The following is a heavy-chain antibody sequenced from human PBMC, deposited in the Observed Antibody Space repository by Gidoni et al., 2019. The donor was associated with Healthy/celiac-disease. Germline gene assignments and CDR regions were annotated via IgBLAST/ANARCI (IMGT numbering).Heavy chain of an antibody. Sequence: QVQLVQSGAEVKKPGSSVKVSCKASGGTFSSYAISWVRQAPGQGLEWMGGIIPIFGTANYAQKFQGRVTITADESTSTAYMELSSLRSEDTAVYYCARGGVLGDIVATHDYYYYGMDVWGQGTTVTVSS. CDR1: GGTFSSYA. CDR3: ARGGVLGDIVATHDYYYYGMDV. J-gene: IGHJ6*02. D-gene: IGHD5-12*01. V-gene: IGHV1-69*01. CDR2: IIPIFGTA.